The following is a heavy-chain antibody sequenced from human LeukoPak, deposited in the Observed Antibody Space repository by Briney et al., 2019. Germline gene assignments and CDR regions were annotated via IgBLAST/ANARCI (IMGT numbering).Heavy chain of an antibody. CDR2: ISGSGDNT. CDR1: AFTFSSYA. D-gene: IGHD3-22*01. V-gene: IGHV3-23*01. J-gene: IGHJ4*02. Sequence: GGSLRLSCVVSAFTFSSYAMSWVRQAPGKGLEWVSGISGSGDNTHYADSVKGRFTISRDNSKNTLYVQMNSLGTEDTAAYYCAKGSYYDSSGSFYFDYWGQGTLVTVSS. CDR3: AKGSYYDSSGSFYFDY.